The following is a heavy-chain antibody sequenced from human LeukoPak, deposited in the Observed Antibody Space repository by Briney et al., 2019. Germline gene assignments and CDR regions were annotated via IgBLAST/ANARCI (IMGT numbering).Heavy chain of an antibody. CDR3: VVDTAMVPFDY. Sequence: QPGGSLRLSCAASGFTFSSYWMHWVRQAPGEGLVWVSRINSDGSSTSYADSVKGRFTISRDNAKNTLYLQMNSLRAEDTAVYYCVVDTAMVPFDYWGQGTLITVSS. J-gene: IGHJ4*02. V-gene: IGHV3-74*01. CDR1: GFTFSSYW. CDR2: INSDGSST. D-gene: IGHD5-18*01.